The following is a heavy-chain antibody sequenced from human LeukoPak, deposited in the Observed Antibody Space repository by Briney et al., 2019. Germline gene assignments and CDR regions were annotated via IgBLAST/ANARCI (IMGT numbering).Heavy chain of an antibody. D-gene: IGHD2-2*01. Sequence: SGTLSLTCAVYGGSFSGYYWSWIRQPPGKGLEWIGEINHSGSTNYNPSLKSRVTISVDTSKNQFSLKLSSVTAADTAVYYCARLGVVVPAAIRGGGFDYWGQGTLVTVSS. J-gene: IGHJ4*02. CDR2: INHSGST. CDR1: GGSFSGYY. V-gene: IGHV4-34*01. CDR3: ARLGVVVPAAIRGGGFDY.